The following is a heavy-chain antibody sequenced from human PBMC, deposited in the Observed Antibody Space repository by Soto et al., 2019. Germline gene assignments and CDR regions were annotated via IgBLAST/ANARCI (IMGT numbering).Heavy chain of an antibody. CDR2: IYFRGTT. D-gene: IGHD5-18*01. CDR1: GGSISSYY. Sequence: QVQLQEAGPGLVKPSETLSPTCTVSGGSISSYYWSLIRQPPGKGLEWIGYIYFRGTTNYNPPLKSRVTISVDTSKNQLSLKLSSVTAADTAVYYCARRYGYSFDYWGQGTLVTVSS. J-gene: IGHJ4*02. CDR3: ARRYGYSFDY. V-gene: IGHV4-59*08.